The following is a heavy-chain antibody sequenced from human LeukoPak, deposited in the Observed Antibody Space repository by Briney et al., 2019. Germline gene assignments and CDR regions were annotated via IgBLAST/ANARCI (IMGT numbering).Heavy chain of an antibody. CDR2: VHNNERT. Sequence: SETLALTCSVSADSTVDYYWSWIRQPPGKGLEWIGYVHNNERTNYRTNYTPSLKSRVTISVDPSKNHFSLRLTSVTAADTAVYYCARDRGPGHSSSWSSLPGLFDYWGQGTLVTVSS. CDR3: ARDRGPGHSSSWSSLPGLFDY. CDR1: ADSTVDYY. V-gene: IGHV4-4*08. J-gene: IGHJ4*02. D-gene: IGHD6-13*01.